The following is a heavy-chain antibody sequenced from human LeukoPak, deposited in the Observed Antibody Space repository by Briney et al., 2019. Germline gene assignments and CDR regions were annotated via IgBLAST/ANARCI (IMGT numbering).Heavy chain of an antibody. J-gene: IGHJ4*02. CDR1: GFTFSSYE. Sequence: GGSLRLSCAASGFTFSSYEMNWVRQASGKGLEWVSYISSSGSTIYYADSVKGRFTISRDNAKNSLYLQMNSLRAEDTAVYYCASPSGYGDFDYWGQGTLVTVSS. D-gene: IGHD4-17*01. CDR3: ASPSGYGDFDY. V-gene: IGHV3-48*03. CDR2: ISSSGSTI.